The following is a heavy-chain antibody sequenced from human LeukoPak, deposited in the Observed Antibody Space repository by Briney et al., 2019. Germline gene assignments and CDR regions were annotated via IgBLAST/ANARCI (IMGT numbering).Heavy chain of an antibody. CDR1: GFTFTSSA. J-gene: IGHJ3*02. V-gene: IGHV1-58*02. CDR2: IVVGSGNT. CDR3: AADWAGNDAFDI. D-gene: IGHD1-1*01. Sequence: SVKVSCKASGFTFTSSAMQRVRQARGHRLEWIGWIVVGSGNTNYAEKFQERVTISRDMSTSTADMELSSLRSEDTAVYYCAADWAGNDAFDIWGQGTMVTVSS.